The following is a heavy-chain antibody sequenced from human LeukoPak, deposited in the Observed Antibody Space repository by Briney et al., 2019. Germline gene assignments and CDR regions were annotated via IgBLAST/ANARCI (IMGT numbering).Heavy chain of an antibody. Sequence: GRPLRLSCAASGFTFNSYGMHWVRQAPGKGLEWVALIWYDGSNKYYADSVKGRFTISRDNSKNTLYLQMSSLRAEDTAVYYCARGVRAWELPSEGFDYWGQGTLVTVSS. J-gene: IGHJ4*02. CDR3: ARGVRAWELPSEGFDY. CDR1: GFTFNSYG. V-gene: IGHV3-33*01. CDR2: IWYDGSNK. D-gene: IGHD1-26*01.